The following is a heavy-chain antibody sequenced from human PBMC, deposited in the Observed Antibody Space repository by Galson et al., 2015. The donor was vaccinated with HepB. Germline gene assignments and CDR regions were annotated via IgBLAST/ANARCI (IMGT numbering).Heavy chain of an antibody. D-gene: IGHD5-18*01. CDR1: GFAFDNHA. CDR2: ITGKGDST. V-gene: IGHV3-23*01. J-gene: IGHJ5*01. Sequence: SLRLSCAASGFAFDNHAMSWVRQAPGRGLEWIPGITGKGDSTFYADSVKGRFTVSKDNSNNMLYLQMNSLRAEDAGLYFCAKGYGLFDSWGQGILVTVSS. CDR3: AKGYGLFDS.